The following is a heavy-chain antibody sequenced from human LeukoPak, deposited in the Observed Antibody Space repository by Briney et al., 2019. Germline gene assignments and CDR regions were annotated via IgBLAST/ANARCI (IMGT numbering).Heavy chain of an antibody. J-gene: IGHJ4*02. CDR2: INPSGGST. CDR1: GYTFTSYY. Sequence: AASVKVSCKASGYTFTSYYMHCVRQAPGQGLEWMGIINPSGGSTSYAQKFQGRVTMTRDTSTSTVYMELSSLRSEDTAVYYCARDRGGVAPFDYWGQGTPVTVSS. V-gene: IGHV1-46*01. CDR3: ARDRGGVAPFDY. D-gene: IGHD3-16*01.